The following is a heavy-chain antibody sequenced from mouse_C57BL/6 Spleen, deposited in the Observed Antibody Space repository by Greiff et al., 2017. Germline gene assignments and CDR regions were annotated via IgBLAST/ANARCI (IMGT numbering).Heavy chain of an antibody. CDR3: ARRYYGSRYCMDY. J-gene: IGHJ4*01. Sequence: VQLPPSGAELMKPGASVKLSCKATGYPFTGYWIEWVKQRPGHGLEWIGEILPGSGSTNYKEKFKGKATLTADTTSNTADMQLSSLTTDDAAIYYCARRYYGSRYCMDYWGQGTSVTVSS. D-gene: IGHD1-1*01. V-gene: IGHV1-9*01. CDR2: ILPGSGST. CDR1: GYPFTGYW.